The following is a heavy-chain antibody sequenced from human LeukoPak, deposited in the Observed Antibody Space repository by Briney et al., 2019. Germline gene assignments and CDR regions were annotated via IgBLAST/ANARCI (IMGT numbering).Heavy chain of an antibody. CDR2: IKTDGSTK. CDR1: GSTLSTYW. CDR3: AKGVVSVATRGGFDY. J-gene: IGHJ4*02. D-gene: IGHD2-2*01. V-gene: IGHV3-74*01. Sequence: GGSVTLSCAGSGSTLSTYWMQWVRQAPGGGRVWVSRIKTDGSTKYYADSVKGRFTISRDNSKNTLYLQMNSLRADDTATYYCAKGVVSVATRGGFDYWGQGTLVTVSS.